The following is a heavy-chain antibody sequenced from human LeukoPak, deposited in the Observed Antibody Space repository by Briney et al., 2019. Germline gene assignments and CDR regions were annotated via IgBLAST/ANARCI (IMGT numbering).Heavy chain of an antibody. CDR3: VRDPDALDF. CDR2: IRSSGSPI. V-gene: IGHV3-48*02. Sequence: GGSLRLSCAASGFPFSSYSMNWVRQAPGKGLEWVAYIRSSGSPIYYADSVKGRFTISRDNAKNSLYLQMNSLRDEDTAVYYCVRDPDALDFWGQGTPVTVSS. J-gene: IGHJ4*02. CDR1: GFPFSSYS.